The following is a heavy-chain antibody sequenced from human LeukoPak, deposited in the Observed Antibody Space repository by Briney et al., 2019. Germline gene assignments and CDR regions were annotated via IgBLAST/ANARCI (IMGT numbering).Heavy chain of an antibody. V-gene: IGHV1-46*01. J-gene: IGHJ5*02. CDR3: AREDYSNYGDNWFDP. D-gene: IGHD4-11*01. CDR2: INPSGGST. CDR1: GYTFTSYY. Sequence: ASVKVSCKASGYTFTSYYMHWVRQAPGQGLEWMGIINPSGGSTSYAQKFQGRVTMTRDTSTSTVYMELSSLRSEDTAVYYCAREDYSNYGDNWFDPWGQGTLVTVSS.